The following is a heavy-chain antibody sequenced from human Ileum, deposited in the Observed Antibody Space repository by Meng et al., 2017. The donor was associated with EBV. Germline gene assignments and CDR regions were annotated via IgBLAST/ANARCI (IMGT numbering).Heavy chain of an antibody. V-gene: IGHV4-39*01. CDR1: GGSISSSNYC. J-gene: IGHJ4*02. CDR2: ICYTDYT. Sequence: QLVPQESGPGLVKPSETLSLTCSVSGGSISSSNYCWCWIRQPPGKGLEWIQSICYTDYTYYNPSLKSRVTISADKSKNQFSLRLNSLTAAGTAVYYCAMGPDYAKTGYWGQGTLVTVSS. D-gene: IGHD4-17*01. CDR3: AMGPDYAKTGY.